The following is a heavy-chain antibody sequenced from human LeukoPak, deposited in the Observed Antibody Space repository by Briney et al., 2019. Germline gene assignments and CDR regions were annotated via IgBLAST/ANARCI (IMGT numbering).Heavy chain of an antibody. V-gene: IGHV3-30*18. J-gene: IGHJ6*02. D-gene: IGHD1-1*01. CDR3: AKDRTTGTSTAYYYGMDV. Sequence: GGSLRLSCAASGFTFSSYGMHWVRQAPGKGLEWVAVISYDGSNKYYADSVKGRFTISRDNSKNTLYLQMNSLIAEDTAVYYCAKDRTTGTSTAYYYGMDVWGQGTTVTVSS. CDR1: GFTFSSYG. CDR2: ISYDGSNK.